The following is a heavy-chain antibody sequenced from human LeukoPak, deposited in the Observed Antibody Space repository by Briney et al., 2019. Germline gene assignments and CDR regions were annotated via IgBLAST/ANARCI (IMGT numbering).Heavy chain of an antibody. V-gene: IGHV3-7*01. CDR2: IKQDGSEK. CDR1: GFTFSSYW. CDR3: ARDNYDFWSGYDAFDI. Sequence: GGSLRLSCAASGFTFSSYWMSWVRQAPGKGLEWVANIKQDGSEKYYVDSVKGRFTISRDNAKNSLYLQMNSLRAEDTAVYYCARDNYDFWSGYDAFDIWGQGTMVTVSS. J-gene: IGHJ3*02. D-gene: IGHD3-3*01.